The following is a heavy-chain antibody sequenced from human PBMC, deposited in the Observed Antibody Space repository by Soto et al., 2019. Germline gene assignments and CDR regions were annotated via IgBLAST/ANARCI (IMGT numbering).Heavy chain of an antibody. CDR3: ARKSNSDMSGYDYFDF. CDR1: GFIFSTSD. Sequence: GGSLRLSCATSGFIFSTSDMTWVRQAPGKRLEYVSSINYNGIYKFYAEPAKGRFTISRDNAKNSLYLQMNSLTAEDTAVYYCARKSNSDMSGYDYFDFWGRGTLVTVSS. CDR2: INYNGIYK. J-gene: IGHJ4*02. V-gene: IGHV3-21*06. D-gene: IGHD3-22*01.